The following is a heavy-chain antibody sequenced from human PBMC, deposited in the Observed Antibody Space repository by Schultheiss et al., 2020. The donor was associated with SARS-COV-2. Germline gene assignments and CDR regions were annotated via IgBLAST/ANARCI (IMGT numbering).Heavy chain of an antibody. CDR1: GGSISGYY. Sequence: SETLSLTCTVSGGSISGYYWNWIRQPPGKGLEWIAYIYYSGSTNYNPSLKSRVTISVDTSNIQFSLKLSSVTAADTAVYYCARVGYCSGGSCYWFDPWGQGTLVTVSS. CDR3: ARVGYCSGGSCYWFDP. J-gene: IGHJ5*02. V-gene: IGHV4-59*08. D-gene: IGHD2-15*01. CDR2: IYYSGST.